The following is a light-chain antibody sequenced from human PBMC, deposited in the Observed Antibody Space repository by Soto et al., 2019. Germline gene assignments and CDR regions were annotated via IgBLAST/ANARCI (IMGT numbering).Light chain of an antibody. CDR1: SSDIGAYNS. CDR3: SSRTPSNPYV. V-gene: IGLV2-14*01. J-gene: IGLJ1*01. Sequence: QSALTQPASVSGSPGQSITISCTGTSSDIGAYNSVSWYQQHPGKAPNLMIYEVSNRPSGVSNRFSASKSGNTASLTISGLQAEDEADYYCSSRTPSNPYVFGTGTKLTVL. CDR2: EVS.